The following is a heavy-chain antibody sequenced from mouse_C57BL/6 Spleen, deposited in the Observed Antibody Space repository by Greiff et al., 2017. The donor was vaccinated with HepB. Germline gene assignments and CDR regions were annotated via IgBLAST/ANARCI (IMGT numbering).Heavy chain of an antibody. CDR1: GYTFTNYW. D-gene: IGHD4-1*01. CDR3: ARLLGRDYYAMDY. J-gene: IGHJ4*01. CDR2: IYPGGGYT. V-gene: IGHV1-63*01. Sequence: QVQLQQSGAELVRPGTSVKMSCKASGYTFTNYWIGWAKQRPGHGLEWIGDIYPGGGYTNYNEKFKGKATLTADKSSSTAYMQFSSLTSEDSAIYYCARLLGRDYYAMDYWGQGTSVTVSS.